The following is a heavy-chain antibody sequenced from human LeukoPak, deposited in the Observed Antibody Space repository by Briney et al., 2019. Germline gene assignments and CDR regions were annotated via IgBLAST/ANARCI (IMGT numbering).Heavy chain of an antibody. CDR2: ISYDAESN. D-gene: IGHD6-13*01. Sequence: GGSLRLSCVTSGLTFSSYGMHWVRQVPGKGLEWVAVISYDAESNYHVDSVKGRFTISRDNSKNTLYLQMNSLRAEDTAVYYCARASRGLVWDYSSSSYWGQGTLVTVSS. V-gene: IGHV3-30*03. CDR3: ARASRGLVWDYSSSSY. J-gene: IGHJ4*02. CDR1: GLTFSSYG.